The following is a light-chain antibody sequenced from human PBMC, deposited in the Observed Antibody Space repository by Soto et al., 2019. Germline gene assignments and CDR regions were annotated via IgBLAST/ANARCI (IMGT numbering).Light chain of an antibody. CDR3: QQYGTSPWT. CDR2: GAS. J-gene: IGKJ1*01. V-gene: IGKV3-20*01. Sequence: EILVTQSPGTLSLSPGERATLSCRASQSVSRNYLAWYQQKPGQSPRLLLYGASSRATGVPDRFSGSGSGTYFTLTISGLEPEDFAVYHCQQYGTSPWTFGQGTKVEIK. CDR1: QSVSRNY.